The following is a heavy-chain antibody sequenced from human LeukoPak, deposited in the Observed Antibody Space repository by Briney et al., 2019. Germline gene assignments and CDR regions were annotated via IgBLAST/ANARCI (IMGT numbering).Heavy chain of an antibody. D-gene: IGHD6-19*01. J-gene: IGHJ3*02. V-gene: IGHV4-4*07. CDR1: GGSISSYY. CDR2: IYTSGST. CDR3: ARAVAVAGEGAFDI. Sequence: PSETLSLTCTVSGGSISSYYLSWIRQPAGKGLEWIGRIYTSGSTNYNPSLKSRVTMSVDTSKNQFSLKLSSVTAADTAVYYCARAVAVAGEGAFDIWGQGTMVTVSS.